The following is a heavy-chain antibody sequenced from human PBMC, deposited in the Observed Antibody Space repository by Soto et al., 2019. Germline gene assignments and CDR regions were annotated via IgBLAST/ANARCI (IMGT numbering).Heavy chain of an antibody. J-gene: IGHJ4*02. V-gene: IGHV4-39*01. CDR2: IYYSGVT. CDR3: ARHWSN. Sequence: YSMTWIRQTPEKGLEWIGTIYYSGVTSYNPSLKSRVTISVDTSTNKFSLQLTSVTTADTAAYYCARHWSNWGQGTLVTVSS. D-gene: IGHD2-8*02. CDR1: YS.